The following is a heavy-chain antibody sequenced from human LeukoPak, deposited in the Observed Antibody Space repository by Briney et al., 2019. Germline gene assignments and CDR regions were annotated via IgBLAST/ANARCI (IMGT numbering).Heavy chain of an antibody. CDR3: ARDNEYYDFWSGYYSPWFDP. CDR2: TYYRSKWYN. V-gene: IGHV6-1*01. CDR1: GDSVSSNSSA. Sequence: SQTLSLTCAISGDSVSSNSSAWHWIRQSPSRGLEWLGRTYYRSKWYNDYAVSVKSRITINPDTSKNQFSLQLNSVTPEDTAVYYCARDNEYYDFWSGYYSPWFDPWGQGTLVTVSS. D-gene: IGHD3-3*01. J-gene: IGHJ5*02.